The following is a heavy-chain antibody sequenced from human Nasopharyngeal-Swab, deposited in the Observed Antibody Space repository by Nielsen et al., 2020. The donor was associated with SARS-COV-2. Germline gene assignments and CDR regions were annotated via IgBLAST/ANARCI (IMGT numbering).Heavy chain of an antibody. V-gene: IGHV3-33*01. D-gene: IGHD3-3*01. Sequence: GGSLRLSCAASGFTFSSYGMHWVRKAPGKGLEWVAVIWYDGSNKYYADSVKGRFTISRDNSKNTLYLQMNSLRAEDTAVYYCARADDFWSGYPYGMDVWGQGTTVTVSS. CDR2: IWYDGSNK. J-gene: IGHJ6*02. CDR1: GFTFSSYG. CDR3: ARADDFWSGYPYGMDV.